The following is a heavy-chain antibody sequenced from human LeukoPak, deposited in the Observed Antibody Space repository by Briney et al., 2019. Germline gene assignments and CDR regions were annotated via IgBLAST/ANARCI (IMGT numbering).Heavy chain of an antibody. V-gene: IGHV1-18*01. CDR1: GYTFTSYG. CDR3: ARVVRDYYYYYMDV. D-gene: IGHD2-21*01. Sequence: VASVKVSCKASGYTFTSYGISWVRQAPGQGLEWMGWISAYNGYTNYTQKLQGRVTMTTDTSTSTAYMELRSLKSDNTAVYYCARVVRDYYYYYMDVWDKGTTVTVSS. J-gene: IGHJ6*03. CDR2: ISAYNGYT.